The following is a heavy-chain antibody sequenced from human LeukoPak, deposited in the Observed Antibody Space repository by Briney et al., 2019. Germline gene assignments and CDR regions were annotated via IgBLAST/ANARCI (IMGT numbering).Heavy chain of an antibody. CDR2: INGRGDNT. Sequence: PGGSLRLSCAASGFTFSSYAMNWVRQAPGKGLEWVSAINGRGDNTYYTDSVKGRFTISRDNSKGTLFLQMNSLRAEDTAIYYCAKDRVSPGFNLFDPWGQGTLVTVSS. CDR1: GFTFSSYA. D-gene: IGHD2/OR15-2a*01. V-gene: IGHV3-23*01. J-gene: IGHJ5*02. CDR3: AKDRVSPGFNLFDP.